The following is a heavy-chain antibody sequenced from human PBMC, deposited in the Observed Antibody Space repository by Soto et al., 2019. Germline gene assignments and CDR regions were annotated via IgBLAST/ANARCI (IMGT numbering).Heavy chain of an antibody. Sequence: SETLSLTCTVSGGSMSSYYWTWIRQPAGRGLEWIGRVYSSGGTHYNPSLKSRVTISLDTSKNQCSLRLLSVTDADTAVYYCARGQRFSDWFDPWGHGTLVTVSS. CDR1: GGSMSSYY. CDR3: ARGQRFSDWFDP. V-gene: IGHV4-4*07. CDR2: VYSSGGT. D-gene: IGHD3-3*01. J-gene: IGHJ5*02.